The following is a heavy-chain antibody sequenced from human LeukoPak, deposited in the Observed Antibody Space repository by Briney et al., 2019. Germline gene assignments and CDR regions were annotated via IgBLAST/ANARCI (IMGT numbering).Heavy chain of an antibody. CDR1: DFSFETYW. Sequence: GGSLRLSCVALDFSFETYWMSWVRQAPGKGPQWVANINEDGTEKHYVGSVRGRFTISRDNAESSLHLQMNSLRPDDLGVYYCARGETMDVWGKGTTVTVSS. D-gene: IGHD5-24*01. CDR2: INEDGTEK. J-gene: IGHJ6*03. CDR3: ARGETMDV. V-gene: IGHV3-7*01.